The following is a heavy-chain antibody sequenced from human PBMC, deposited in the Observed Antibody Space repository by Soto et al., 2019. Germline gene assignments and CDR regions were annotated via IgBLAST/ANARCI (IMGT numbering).Heavy chain of an antibody. CDR2: ISGSGGST. Sequence: GGSLRLSCAASGFTFSSYAMSWVRQAPGKGLEWVSAISGSGGSTYYADSVKGRFTISRDNSKNTLYLQMNSLRAEDTALYYCAKGRSAFDLYDYVWGSYRTPFDYWGQGTLVTVSS. CDR3: AKGRSAFDLYDYVWGSYRTPFDY. CDR1: GFTFSSYA. V-gene: IGHV3-23*01. J-gene: IGHJ4*02. D-gene: IGHD3-16*02.